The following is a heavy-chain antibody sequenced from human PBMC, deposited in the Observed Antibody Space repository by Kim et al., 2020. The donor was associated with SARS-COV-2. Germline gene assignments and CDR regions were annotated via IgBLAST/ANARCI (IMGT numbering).Heavy chain of an antibody. J-gene: IGHJ3*02. V-gene: IGHV5-10-1*01. Sequence: GESLKISCKGSGYSFTSYWISWVRQMPGKGLEWMGRIDPSDSYTNYSPSFQGHVTISADKSISTAYLQWSSLKASDTAMYYCSRPRGYCSSTSCLDAFDIWGQGTMVTVSS. D-gene: IGHD2-2*01. CDR1: GYSFTSYW. CDR3: SRPRGYCSSTSCLDAFDI. CDR2: IDPSDSYT.